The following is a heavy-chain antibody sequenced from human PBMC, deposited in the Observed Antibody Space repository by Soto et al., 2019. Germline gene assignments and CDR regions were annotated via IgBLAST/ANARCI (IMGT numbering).Heavy chain of an antibody. CDR1: GGSISSSSYY. Sequence: QLQLQESGPGLVKPSETLSLTCTVSGGSISSSSYYWGWIRQPPGKGLEWIGSIYYSGSTYYNPSLKSRVTISVDTSKNQFSLKLSSVTAADTAVYYCARPGRHSYQLRWYFDLWGRGTLVTVSS. CDR2: IYYSGST. CDR3: ARPGRHSYQLRWYFDL. J-gene: IGHJ2*01. V-gene: IGHV4-39*01. D-gene: IGHD2-2*01.